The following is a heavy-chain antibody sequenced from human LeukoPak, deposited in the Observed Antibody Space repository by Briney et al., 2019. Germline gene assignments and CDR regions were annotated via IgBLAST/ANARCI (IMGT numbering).Heavy chain of an antibody. D-gene: IGHD6-13*01. Sequence: GKSLRLSCAASGFTFSSYGMHWVRQAPGKGLEWVAVIYYDGSNEQYTDSVKGRFTISRDGSKNTLYLQMNSLRAEDTAVYYCAGADVAAARAFDYWGQGTLVTVSS. CDR2: IYYDGSNE. V-gene: IGHV3-33*01. CDR1: GFTFSSYG. CDR3: AGADVAAARAFDY. J-gene: IGHJ4*02.